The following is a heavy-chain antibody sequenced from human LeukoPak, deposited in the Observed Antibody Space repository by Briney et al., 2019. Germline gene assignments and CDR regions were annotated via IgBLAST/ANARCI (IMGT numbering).Heavy chain of an antibody. V-gene: IGHV4-39*02. Sequence: PSETLSLTCTVSGGSISSTNYWAWIRQPPGKGLEWIGNIYYSGSTYYNPSLNSRITISIDTSKSRFSLRLSSVTAADTAVFFCATLPQRSDLLTSYANSFDSWGQGTLVTVSS. CDR2: IYYSGST. D-gene: IGHD3-9*01. J-gene: IGHJ4*02. CDR3: ATLPQRSDLLTSYANSFDS. CDR1: GGSISSTNY.